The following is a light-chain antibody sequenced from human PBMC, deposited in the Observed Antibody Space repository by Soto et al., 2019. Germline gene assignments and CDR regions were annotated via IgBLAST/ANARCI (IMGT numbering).Light chain of an antibody. CDR3: QSYDTGLSGPVV. Sequence: QSVLTQPPSLSGAPGQNIIISCTGGGSNIGAGFDVHWYQQLPGTAPKLLIYGNTNRPSGVPDRFSGSKSGTSASLVITGLQAEDEADYYCQSYDTGLSGPVVFGGGTKL. J-gene: IGLJ2*01. V-gene: IGLV1-40*01. CDR1: GSNIGAGFD. CDR2: GNT.